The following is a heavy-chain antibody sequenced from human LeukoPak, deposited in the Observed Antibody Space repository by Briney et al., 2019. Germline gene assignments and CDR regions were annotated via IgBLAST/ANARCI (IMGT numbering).Heavy chain of an antibody. Sequence: GGSLRLSCAASGLTFSGFAMNWVRQAQAKGLEWVAVISYDGSNKYYADSVKGRFTISRDNSKNTLYLQMNSLRAEDTALYYCARDRDYYGSGSYTPDYWGQGTLVTVSS. CDR2: ISYDGSNK. CDR3: ARDRDYYGSGSYTPDY. CDR1: GLTFSGFA. D-gene: IGHD3-10*01. J-gene: IGHJ4*02. V-gene: IGHV3-30-3*01.